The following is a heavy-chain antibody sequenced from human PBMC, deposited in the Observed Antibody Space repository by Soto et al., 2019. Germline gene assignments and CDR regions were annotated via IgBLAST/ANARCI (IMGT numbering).Heavy chain of an antibody. Sequence: SETLSLTCTVSGGSISSGDYYWSWIRQPPGKGLEWIGYIYYSGSTYYNPSLKSRVTISVDTSKNQFSLKLSSVTAADTAVYYCDRGPGYSSGHYWGQGTLVTVSS. V-gene: IGHV4-30-4*01. J-gene: IGHJ4*02. CDR1: GGSISSGDYY. D-gene: IGHD6-19*01. CDR2: IYYSGST. CDR3: DRGPGYSSGHY.